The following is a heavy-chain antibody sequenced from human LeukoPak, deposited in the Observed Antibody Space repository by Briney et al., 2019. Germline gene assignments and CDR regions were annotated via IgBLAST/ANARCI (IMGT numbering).Heavy chain of an antibody. Sequence: GGSLRLSCAASGFTFSNYAMSWVRQAPGKGLEWVSGISWNSGSIGYADSVKGRFTISRDNAKNSLYLQMNSLRAEDTALYYCAKGVVPAAPYYFDYWGQGTLVTVDS. CDR1: GFTFSNYA. CDR3: AKGVVPAAPYYFDY. D-gene: IGHD2-2*01. J-gene: IGHJ4*02. V-gene: IGHV3-9*01. CDR2: ISWNSGSI.